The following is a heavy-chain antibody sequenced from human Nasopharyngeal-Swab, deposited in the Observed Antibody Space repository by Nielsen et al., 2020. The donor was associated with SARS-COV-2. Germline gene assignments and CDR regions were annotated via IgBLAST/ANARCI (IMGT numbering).Heavy chain of an antibody. D-gene: IGHD4-17*01. CDR3: TTEYGDYNYYYYYVMDV. Sequence: GGSLRLSCAASGFTFSNAWMNWVRQAPGKGLEWVGRIKSKTDGGTTDYAAPVKGRFTISRDDSKNTLYLQMNSLKTEDTVVYYCTTEYGDYNYYYYYVMDVWGQGTTVTVSS. CDR1: GFTFSNAW. CDR2: IKSKTDGGTT. V-gene: IGHV3-15*01. J-gene: IGHJ6*02.